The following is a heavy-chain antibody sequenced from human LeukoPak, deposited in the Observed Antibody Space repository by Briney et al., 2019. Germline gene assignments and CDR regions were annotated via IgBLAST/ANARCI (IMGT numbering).Heavy chain of an antibody. D-gene: IGHD6-19*01. CDR3: AHRPSEQETGYISGWYWVY. Sequence: ESGPTLVNPTQTLTLTCTFSGFSLSTSGVGVGWIRQPPGKALEWLALIYWDDDKRYSPSLKSRLTITKDTSKNQVVLTMTNMDPVDTATYYCAHRPSEQETGYISGWYWVYWGQGTLVTVSS. J-gene: IGHJ4*02. V-gene: IGHV2-5*02. CDR1: GFSLSTSGVG. CDR2: IYWDDDK.